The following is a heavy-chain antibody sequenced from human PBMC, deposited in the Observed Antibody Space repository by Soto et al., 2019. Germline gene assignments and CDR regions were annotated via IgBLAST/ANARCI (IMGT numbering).Heavy chain of an antibody. CDR1: GFTFSKYG. D-gene: IGHD2-21*02. CDR3: AKVGHIAVVTAWFDH. CDR2: MSSDGRNE. J-gene: IGHJ5*02. Sequence: QVQLVESGGGLVQPGRSLRLSCEGSGFTFSKYGMHWVRQAPGKGLEWVAVMSSDGRNEYYADSVKGRFTISRDNSNSTLYLQMSSLRPEDTAVYYCAKVGHIAVVTAWFDHWGQGTLVTVSS. V-gene: IGHV3-30*18.